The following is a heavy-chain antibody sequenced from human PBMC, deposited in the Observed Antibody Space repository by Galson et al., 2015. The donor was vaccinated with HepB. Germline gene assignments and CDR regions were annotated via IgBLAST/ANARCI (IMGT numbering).Heavy chain of an antibody. CDR2: IIPIFGTA. D-gene: IGHD1-26*01. V-gene: IGHV1-69*13. CDR3: AREKSGRRAIMAAFDI. J-gene: IGHJ3*02. Sequence: SVKVSCKASGGTFSSYAISWVRQAPGQGLEWMGGIIPIFGTANYAQKFQGRVTITADESTSTAYMELSSLRSEDTAVYYCAREKSGRRAIMAAFDIWGQGTMVTVSS. CDR1: GGTFSSYA.